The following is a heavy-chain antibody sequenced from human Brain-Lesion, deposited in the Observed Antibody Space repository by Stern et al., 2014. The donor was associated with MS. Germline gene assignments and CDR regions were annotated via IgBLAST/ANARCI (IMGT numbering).Heavy chain of an antibody. CDR1: GYIFTGYY. J-gene: IGHJ6*02. V-gene: IGHV1-2*02. CDR2: INPTTGGT. CDR3: ARDQRGITIFGVVTDYYYLGMDV. Sequence: QMQLVQSGAEVKKPGASVKVSCKTSGYIFTGYYIHWVRQAPGHGLEWMEWINPTTGGTTYAQKFQGRVTMSRDTSISTAYVELSSLTSDDTAVYYCARDQRGITIFGVVTDYYYLGMDVWGQGTTVTVSS. D-gene: IGHD3-3*01.